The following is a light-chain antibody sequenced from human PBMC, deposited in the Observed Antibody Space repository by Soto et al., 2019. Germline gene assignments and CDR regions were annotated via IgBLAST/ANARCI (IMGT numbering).Light chain of an antibody. Sequence: DIPVTQSPSSLSASVGDRVTITCRSSQAIFTFLNWYQQKEGKAPRFLIYATSNLQSGVPSRFSGTGSGTEFTLSIGSLQSEDFAVYYCHQYNNWPPAFGGGTKVEIK. J-gene: IGKJ4*01. CDR3: HQYNNWPPA. CDR1: QAIFTF. V-gene: IGKV1-39*01. CDR2: ATS.